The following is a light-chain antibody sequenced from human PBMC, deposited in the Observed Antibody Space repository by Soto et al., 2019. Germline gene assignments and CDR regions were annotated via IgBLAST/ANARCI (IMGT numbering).Light chain of an antibody. CDR1: QSDSRRY. CDR2: STF. J-gene: IGKJ1*01. Sequence: EIVLTQSPGTLSLSPGERATLSCRASQSDSRRYLAWYQQKPGQAPRLLIHSTFRRDTGIPDRFSGSGSGTDFTLTISRLEPEDYAVYYCQLYGSSWTFGQGTKVEIK. V-gene: IGKV3-20*01. CDR3: QLYGSSWT.